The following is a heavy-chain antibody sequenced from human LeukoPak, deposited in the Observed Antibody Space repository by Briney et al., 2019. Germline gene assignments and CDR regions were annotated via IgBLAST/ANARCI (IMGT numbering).Heavy chain of an antibody. V-gene: IGHV4-39*02. CDR2: IYYSGST. Sequence: SETLSLTCTVPGGSISSSSYYWGWIRQPPGKGLEWIGSIYYSGSTYYNPSLKSRVTISLDTSKNHFSLKLSSVTAADTALYYCAGGRQDAFDIWGQGTMVTVSS. D-gene: IGHD2-15*01. CDR3: AGGRQDAFDI. CDR1: GGSISSSSYY. J-gene: IGHJ3*02.